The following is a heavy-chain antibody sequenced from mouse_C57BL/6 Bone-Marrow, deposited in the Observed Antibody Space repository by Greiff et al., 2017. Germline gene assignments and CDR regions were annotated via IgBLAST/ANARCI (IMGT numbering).Heavy chain of an antibody. V-gene: IGHV14-3*02. D-gene: IGHD2-2*01. CDR1: GFNIKVYY. Sequence: VQLQQSGAELVKPGASVKLSCTASGFNIKVYYMNWVRQRPEQGLEWIGRIDPANGNTEYDPKFQGTATRTADTSSNTAFLQLSSLTSADTAVCCCARWEGYNDGYWGQGTTLTVSS. CDR2: IDPANGNT. CDR3: ARWEGYNDGY. J-gene: IGHJ2*01.